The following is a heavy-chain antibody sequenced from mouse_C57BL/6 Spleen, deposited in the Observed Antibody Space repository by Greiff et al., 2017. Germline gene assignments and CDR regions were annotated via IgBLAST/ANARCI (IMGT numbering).Heavy chain of an antibody. CDR2: ISDGGSYT. CDR3: ARDQAMVTTIWYFDV. J-gene: IGHJ1*03. V-gene: IGHV5-4*01. CDR1: GFTFSSYA. Sequence: EVHLVESGGGLVKPGGSLKLSCAASGFTFSSYAMSWVRQTPEKRLEWVATISDGGSYTYYPDNVKGRFTISRDNAKNNLYLQMSHLKSEDTAMYYCARDQAMVTTIWYFDVWGTGTTVTVSS. D-gene: IGHD2-3*01.